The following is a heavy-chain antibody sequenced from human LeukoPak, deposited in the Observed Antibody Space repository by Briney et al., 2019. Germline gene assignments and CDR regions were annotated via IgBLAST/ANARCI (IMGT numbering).Heavy chain of an antibody. D-gene: IGHD4-23*01. V-gene: IGHV1-69*13. Sequence: SVKVSCKASGGTLSSYAISWVRQAPGQGLEWMGGIIPIFGTANYAQKFQGRVTITADESTSTAYMELSSLRSEDTAVYYCCWVVTPDAFDIWGQGTMVTVSS. CDR1: GGTLSSYA. CDR3: CWVVTPDAFDI. CDR2: IIPIFGTA. J-gene: IGHJ3*02.